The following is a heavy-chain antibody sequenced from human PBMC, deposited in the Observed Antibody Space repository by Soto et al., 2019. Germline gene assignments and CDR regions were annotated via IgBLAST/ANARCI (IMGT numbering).Heavy chain of an antibody. D-gene: IGHD3-9*01. CDR3: ARTALFDWLPHNWFDP. V-gene: IGHV5-10-1*01. CDR2: IDPSDSYT. CDR1: GYSFTRYW. J-gene: IGHJ5*02. Sequence: PGESLTISCTSSGYSFTRYWISWVRQMPGKGLEWMGRIDPSDSYTNYSPSFQGHVTISADKSISTAYLQWSSLKASDTAMYYCARTALFDWLPHNWFDPWGQGTLVTVSS.